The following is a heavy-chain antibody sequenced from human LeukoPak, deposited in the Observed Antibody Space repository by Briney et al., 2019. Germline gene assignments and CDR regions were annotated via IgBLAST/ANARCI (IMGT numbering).Heavy chain of an antibody. V-gene: IGHV3-66*01. J-gene: IGHJ4*02. CDR1: GFTVSSNY. CDR2: IYSGGST. Sequence: PGGSLRLSCAASGFTVSSNYMSWVRQAPGKGLEWVSVIYSGGSTYYADSVKGRFTISRDNSKNTLYLQMNSLRVEDTAVYYCARSDCGGDCYSLDSWGQGTLVTVSS. D-gene: IGHD2-21*02. CDR3: ARSDCGGDCYSLDS.